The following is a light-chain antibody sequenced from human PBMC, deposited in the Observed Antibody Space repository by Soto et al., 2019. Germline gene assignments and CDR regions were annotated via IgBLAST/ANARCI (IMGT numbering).Light chain of an antibody. J-gene: IGLJ2*01. CDR2: EVS. CDR3: SSYTSSITLI. V-gene: IGLV2-14*01. CDR1: SSDIGAYDY. Sequence: QSVLTQPASVSGSPGQSITISCSGTSSDIGAYDYVSWYQQHPGKAPKLMIYEVSNRPSGVSDRFSGSKSGNTASLTISGLQTEDEADYYCSSYTSSITLIFGGGTKLTVL.